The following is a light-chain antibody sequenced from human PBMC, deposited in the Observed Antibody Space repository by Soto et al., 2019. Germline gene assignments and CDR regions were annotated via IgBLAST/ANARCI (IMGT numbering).Light chain of an antibody. CDR3: QQCGSLPGT. Sequence: DIQMTQSPSSLSASVGDRVTITCRASQSISSYLNWYQQKPGKAPKLLIYAASSLQSGVPSRFSGSGSGTDFTLTISSLQPEDFAVYYCQQCGSLPGTFGQGTKVESK. V-gene: IGKV1-39*01. J-gene: IGKJ1*01. CDR2: AAS. CDR1: QSISSY.